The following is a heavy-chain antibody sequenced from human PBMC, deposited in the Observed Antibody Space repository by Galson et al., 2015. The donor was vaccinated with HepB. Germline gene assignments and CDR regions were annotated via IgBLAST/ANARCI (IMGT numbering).Heavy chain of an antibody. Sequence: SVKVSCKASGYTFTSYAMHWVRQAPGQRLEWMGWINAGNGNTKYSQKFQGRVTMTRDTSTSTAYMELSSLRSEDTAAYYCARRGYYGDYVELYGMDVWGQGTMVTVSS. CDR2: INAGNGNT. J-gene: IGHJ6*02. CDR3: ARRGYYGDYVELYGMDV. V-gene: IGHV1-3*01. CDR1: GYTFTSYA. D-gene: IGHD4-17*01.